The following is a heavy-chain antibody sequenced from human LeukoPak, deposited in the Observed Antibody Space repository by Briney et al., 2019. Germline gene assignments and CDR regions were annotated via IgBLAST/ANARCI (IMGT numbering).Heavy chain of an antibody. Sequence: GGSLRLSCAASGLTFSNYAMSWVSQAPGKGLEWVSAISGSGGSTYYADPVKGRFTISRDNSKNTLYLQMNSLRAEDTAVYYCAKDQYSSGWYNWFDPWGQGTLVTVSS. CDR2: ISGSGGST. CDR1: GLTFSNYA. V-gene: IGHV3-23*01. D-gene: IGHD6-19*01. CDR3: AKDQYSSGWYNWFDP. J-gene: IGHJ5*02.